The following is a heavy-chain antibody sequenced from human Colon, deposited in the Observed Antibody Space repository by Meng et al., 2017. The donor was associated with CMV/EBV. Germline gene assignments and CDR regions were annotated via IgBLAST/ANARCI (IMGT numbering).Heavy chain of an antibody. V-gene: IGHV3-9*01. D-gene: IGHD1-26*01. Sequence: SLKISCAASGFTMEDYAMHWVRQVPGKGLEWVAGITWNSRKIGYATSVKGRFTTSRDNAKNSLDLELNSLRLDDTGLYYCAKDRSYSAFGYFDDWGQGTLVTVSS. CDR2: ITWNSRKI. CDR3: AKDRSYSAFGYFDD. CDR1: GFTMEDYA. J-gene: IGHJ4*02.